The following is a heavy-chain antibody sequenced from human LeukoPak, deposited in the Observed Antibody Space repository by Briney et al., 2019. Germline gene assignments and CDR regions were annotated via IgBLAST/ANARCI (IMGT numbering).Heavy chain of an antibody. CDR3: AKGGGTATMVRGVIIGDYFDY. V-gene: IGHV3-33*06. Sequence: GGSLRLSCAASGFTFSSYGMHWVGQAQGKGLEWVAVIWYDGSNKYYADSVKGRFTISRDNSKNTLYLQMNSLRAEDTAVYYCAKGGGTATMVRGVIIGDYFDYWGQGTLLTVSS. CDR1: GFTFSSYG. J-gene: IGHJ4*02. CDR2: IWYDGSNK. D-gene: IGHD3-10*01.